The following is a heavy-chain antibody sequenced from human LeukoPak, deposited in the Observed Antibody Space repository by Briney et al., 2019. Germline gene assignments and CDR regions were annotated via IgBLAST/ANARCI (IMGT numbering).Heavy chain of an antibody. Sequence: GGSLRLSCAASGFTFSDYYMSWIRQAPGKGLEWVSYISTTSSYTDYADSVKGRFTISRDNAKNSLYLEMNSLRAEDTAIYYCARTYSTSWCDCWGQGALVTVSS. J-gene: IGHJ4*02. D-gene: IGHD6-13*01. CDR3: ARTYSTSWCDC. CDR1: GFTFSDYY. V-gene: IGHV3-11*03. CDR2: ISTTSSYT.